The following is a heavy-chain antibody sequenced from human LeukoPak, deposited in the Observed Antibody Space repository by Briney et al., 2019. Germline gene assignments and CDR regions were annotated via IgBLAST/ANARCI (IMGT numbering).Heavy chain of an antibody. CDR1: GGSISSYY. V-gene: IGHV4-4*07. CDR3: ARTIGLMVYDDVLDWFDP. D-gene: IGHD2-8*01. J-gene: IGHJ5*02. Sequence: SETLSLTCTVSGGSISSYYWSWIRQPAGKGLEWIGRIYISGSTKYNPSLKSRVTMSVDTSKNQFSLKLSSVTAADTAVYYCARTIGLMVYDDVLDWFDPWGQGTLVTVSS. CDR2: IYISGST.